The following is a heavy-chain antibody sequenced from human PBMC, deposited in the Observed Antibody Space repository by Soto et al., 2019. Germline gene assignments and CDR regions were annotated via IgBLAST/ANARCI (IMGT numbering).Heavy chain of an antibody. D-gene: IGHD4-4*01. CDR1: GGSISSGGYY. CDR3: ARDRNYVGYYYYGMDV. CDR2: IYYSGST. V-gene: IGHV4-31*03. Sequence: PSETLSLTCTVSGGSISSGGYYWSWIRQHPGKGLEWIGYIYYSGSTSYNPSLKSRVTISVDTSKNQFSLKLSSVTGADTALYYCARDRNYVGYYYYGMDVWGQGTTVTVSS. J-gene: IGHJ6*02.